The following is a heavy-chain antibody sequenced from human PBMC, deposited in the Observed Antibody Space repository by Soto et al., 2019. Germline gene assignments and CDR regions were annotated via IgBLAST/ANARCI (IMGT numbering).Heavy chain of an antibody. V-gene: IGHV3-23*01. D-gene: IGHD6-6*01. CDR1: GFTFSTYS. CDR2: ISGSDGDI. CDR3: VKRTPIISSKRFDY. J-gene: IGHJ4*02. Sequence: GGSLRLSCVASGFTFSTYSMNWVRQAPGKGLEWVSTISGSDGDIFYGDAVRGRFTISRDNSKNTLYLQMNSLRAEDTALYYCVKRTPIISSKRFDYWGPGTLVTVSS.